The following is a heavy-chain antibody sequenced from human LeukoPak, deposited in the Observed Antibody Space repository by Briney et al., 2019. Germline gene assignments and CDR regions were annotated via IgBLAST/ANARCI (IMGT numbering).Heavy chain of an antibody. CDR2: INAGNGNT. J-gene: IGHJ3*02. CDR3: ARDPLTMVRGVADAFDI. CDR1: GYTFTSYA. V-gene: IGHV1-3*03. D-gene: IGHD3-10*01. Sequence: ASVKVSCKASGYTFTSYAMHWVRQAPGQRLEWMGWINAGNGNTKYSQEFQGRVTITRDTSASTAYMELSSLRSEDMAVYYRARDPLTMVRGVADAFDIWGQGTMVTVSS.